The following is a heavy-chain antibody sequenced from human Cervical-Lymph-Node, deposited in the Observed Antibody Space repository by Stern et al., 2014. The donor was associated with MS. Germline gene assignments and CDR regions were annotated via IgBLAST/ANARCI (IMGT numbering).Heavy chain of an antibody. J-gene: IGHJ2*01. V-gene: IGHV3-33*01. CDR2: VWYDRTNK. Sequence: QVQLVQSGGGVDQPGRSLRLSCAASGFTFSNNGMNWVRQAPGKGLEWVAIVWYDRTNKYYADSVKGRFSISRDNSKNTLYLQMNSLRAEDTAVYYCTRDHFDLWGRGTLVTVSS. CDR3: TRDHFDL. CDR1: GFTFSNNG.